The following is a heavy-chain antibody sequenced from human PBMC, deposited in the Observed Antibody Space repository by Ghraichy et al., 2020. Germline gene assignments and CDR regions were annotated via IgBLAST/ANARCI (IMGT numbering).Heavy chain of an antibody. CDR1: GFSFSTYT. CDR2: ISSSGSII. CDR3: ARDRFPGNNNYFRGMDV. D-gene: IGHD5-24*01. V-gene: IGHV3-48*02. Sequence: GGSLRLSCAASGFSFSTYTMNWVRQAPGKGLEWVSYISSSGSIIYYADSVKGRFTISRDNAKNSLYLQMNSLRDEDTAVYYCARDRFPGNNNYFRGMDVWGQGTTVTVSS. J-gene: IGHJ6*02.